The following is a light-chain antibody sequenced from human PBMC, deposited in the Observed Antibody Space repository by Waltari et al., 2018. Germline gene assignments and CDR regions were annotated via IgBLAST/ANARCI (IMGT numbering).Light chain of an antibody. CDR2: KDS. J-gene: IGLJ3*02. Sequence: SYELTQPSSVSVSPGQTARSNCAGDVLGRKYARWFQQKPGQAPVLVIYKDSERPSGIPERFSGSSSGTTVTLTINGAQVEDEADYYCYAATDNNRVFGGGTKLIVL. CDR3: YAATDNNRV. V-gene: IGLV3-27*01. CDR1: VLGRKY.